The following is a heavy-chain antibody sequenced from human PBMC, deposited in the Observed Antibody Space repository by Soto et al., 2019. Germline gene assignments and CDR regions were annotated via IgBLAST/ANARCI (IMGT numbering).Heavy chain of an antibody. CDR1: GFTFSSYA. Sequence: GGSLRLSCAASGFTFSSYAMHWVRQAPGKGLEWVAVISYDGSNKYYADSVKGRFTISRDNSKNTLYLQMNSLRAEDTALYYCARDLGELFDYWGQGTLVTVSS. D-gene: IGHD1-26*01. CDR2: ISYDGSNK. V-gene: IGHV3-30-3*01. CDR3: ARDLGELFDY. J-gene: IGHJ4*02.